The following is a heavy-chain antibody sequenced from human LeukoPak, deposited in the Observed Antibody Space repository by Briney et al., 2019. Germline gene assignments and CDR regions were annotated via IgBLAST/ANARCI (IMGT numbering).Heavy chain of an antibody. Sequence: ASVKVSCRASGYTFTGYYVHWVRQAPGQGLEWMGWINPNSGGTNYAQKFQGRVTMTRDTSISTAYMELSRLRSDDTAVYYCARGSGYDPVHDAFDIWGQGTMVTVSS. J-gene: IGHJ3*02. CDR1: GYTFTGYY. CDR3: ARGSGYDPVHDAFDI. CDR2: INPNSGGT. V-gene: IGHV1-2*02. D-gene: IGHD5-12*01.